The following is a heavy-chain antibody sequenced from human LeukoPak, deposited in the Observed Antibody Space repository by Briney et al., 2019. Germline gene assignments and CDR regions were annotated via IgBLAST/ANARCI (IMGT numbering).Heavy chain of an antibody. J-gene: IGHJ4*02. D-gene: IGHD3-22*01. CDR3: ASTSYDGSGYYYDY. CDR1: GGSFSGYY. V-gene: IGHV4-34*01. CDR2: TNHSGST. Sequence: SETLSLTCAVYGGSFSGYYWSWIRQPPGKGLEWIGETNHSGSTNYNPSLKSRVTISVDTSKNQFSLKLSSVTAADTAVYYCASTSYDGSGYYYDYWGQGTLVTVSS.